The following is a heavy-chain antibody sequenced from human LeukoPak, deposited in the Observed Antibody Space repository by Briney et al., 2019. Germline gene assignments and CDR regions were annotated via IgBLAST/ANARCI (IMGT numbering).Heavy chain of an antibody. Sequence: SGTLSLTCAVSGGSISSSNWWSWVRQPPGMGLEWIGEIYHSGSTNYNPSLKSRVTISVDKSKNQFSLKLSSVTAADTAVYYCARGGDSSGYEYYFDYWGQGTLVTVSS. CDR3: ARGGDSSGYEYYFDY. CDR1: GGSISSSNW. D-gene: IGHD3-22*01. J-gene: IGHJ4*02. CDR2: IYHSGST. V-gene: IGHV4-4*02.